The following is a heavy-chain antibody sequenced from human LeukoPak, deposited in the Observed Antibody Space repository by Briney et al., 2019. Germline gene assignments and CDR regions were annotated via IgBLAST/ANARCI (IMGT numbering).Heavy chain of an antibody. CDR3: AREAGYSSGWDY. J-gene: IGHJ4*02. CDR2: IIPIFGTA. Sequence: AVKVSCKASGGTFSSYAISWVRQAPGQGLEWMGGIIPIFGTANYAQKFQGRVTITTDESTSTAYMELSSLRSEDTAVYYCAREAGYSSGWDYWGQGTLVTVSS. D-gene: IGHD6-19*01. V-gene: IGHV1-69*05. CDR1: GGTFSSYA.